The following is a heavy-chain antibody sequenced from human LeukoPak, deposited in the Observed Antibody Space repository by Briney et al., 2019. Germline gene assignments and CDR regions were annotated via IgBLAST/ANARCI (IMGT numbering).Heavy chain of an antibody. J-gene: IGHJ6*03. CDR1: GYTFTSYA. Sequence: ASVKVSCKASGYTFTSYAMNWVRQAPGQGLEWMGWINTNTGNPTYAQGFTGRFVFSLDTSVSTAYLQISSLMAEDTAVYYCAREVNGDYGRYYYYMDVWGKGTTVTVSS. D-gene: IGHD4-17*01. V-gene: IGHV7-4-1*02. CDR2: INTNTGNP. CDR3: AREVNGDYGRYYYYMDV.